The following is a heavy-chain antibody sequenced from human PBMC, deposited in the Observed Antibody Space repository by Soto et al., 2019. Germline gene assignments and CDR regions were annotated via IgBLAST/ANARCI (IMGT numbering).Heavy chain of an antibody. J-gene: IGHJ2*01. CDR1: GFTFSSYG. V-gene: IGHV3-33*01. CDR3: ARTNYYDSSVYYLDWYFDL. Sequence: GESLKISCAASGFTFSSYGMHWVRQAPGKGLEWVAVIWYDGSNKYYADSVKGRFTISRDNSKNTLDLQMNSLRAEDTAVYYCARTNYYDSSVYYLDWYFDLWGRGTLVTGS. D-gene: IGHD3-22*01. CDR2: IWYDGSNK.